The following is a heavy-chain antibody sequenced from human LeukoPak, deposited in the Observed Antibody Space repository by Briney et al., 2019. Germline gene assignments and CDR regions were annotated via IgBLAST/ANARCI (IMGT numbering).Heavy chain of an antibody. Sequence: SETLSLTCAVYGGSFSGYYWSWIRQPPGKGLEWIGEINHSGSTNCNPSLKSRVTISVDTSKNQFSLKLSSVTAEDTAVYYCARHNYDFWSVYMDVWGKGTTVTVSS. CDR1: GGSFSGYY. D-gene: IGHD3-3*01. CDR2: INHSGST. V-gene: IGHV4-34*01. CDR3: ARHNYDFWSVYMDV. J-gene: IGHJ6*03.